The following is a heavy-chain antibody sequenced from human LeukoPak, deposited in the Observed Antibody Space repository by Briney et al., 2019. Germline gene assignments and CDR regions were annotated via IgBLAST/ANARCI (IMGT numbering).Heavy chain of an antibody. D-gene: IGHD3-22*01. CDR2: ISSSSSTI. J-gene: IGHJ4*02. CDR1: GFTFSSYS. Sequence: GGSLRLSCAASGFTFSSYSMNWVRQAPGKGLEWVSYISSSSSTIYYADSVKGRFTISRDNAKSSLYLQMNSLRAEDTAVYYCARVLHKRNYDSSVYYGCWGQGTLVTVSS. V-gene: IGHV3-48*01. CDR3: ARVLHKRNYDSSVYYGC.